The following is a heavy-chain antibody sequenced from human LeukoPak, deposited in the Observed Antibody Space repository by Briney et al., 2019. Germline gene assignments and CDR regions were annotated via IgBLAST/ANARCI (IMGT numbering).Heavy chain of an antibody. V-gene: IGHV4-4*03. CDR1: GGSTSSNKW. Sequence: PETLSLTCALSGGSTSSNKWWSWLPQAPGKGLEWLGAVVQSGSTNYNPSLKSRDTLSVDTSKNQLSLSLHSVTATDTAVYYCARASRMALSRAGTPFSKIIVVPYYLDSWGQGTLVTVSS. CDR2: VVQSGST. D-gene: IGHD3-22*01. CDR3: ARASRMALSRAGTPFSKIIVVPYYLDS. J-gene: IGHJ4*02.